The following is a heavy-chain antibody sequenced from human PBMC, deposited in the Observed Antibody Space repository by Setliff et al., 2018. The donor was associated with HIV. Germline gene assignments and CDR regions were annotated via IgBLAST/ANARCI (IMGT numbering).Heavy chain of an antibody. CDR1: GFTFSIYW. D-gene: IGHD2-2*01. J-gene: IGHJ4*02. V-gene: IGHV3-7*01. CDR3: ARVVAVPAAWGYYFDY. CDR2: IKQDGSDK. Sequence: SGGSLRLSCVVSGFTFSIYWMSWVRQAPGKGLEWVANIKQDGSDKYYVDSVKGRFTISRDNAKNSLYLQMNSLRAEDTAVYYCARVVAVPAAWGYYFDYWGQGTLVTASS.